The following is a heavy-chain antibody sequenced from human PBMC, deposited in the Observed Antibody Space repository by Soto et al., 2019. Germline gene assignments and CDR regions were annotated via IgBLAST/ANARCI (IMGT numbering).Heavy chain of an antibody. D-gene: IGHD5-18*01. CDR3: ARASNKRGNSYGPDY. J-gene: IGHJ4*02. CDR1: GGSISSSSYY. CDR2: IYYSGGT. V-gene: IGHV4-39*01. Sequence: SETLSLTCTVSGGSISSSSYYWGWIRQPPGKGLEWIGSIYYSGGTYYNPSLKSRITINADTPNNQLSLKLSSVTAADTAVYYCARASNKRGNSYGPDYWGQGPLVTVSS.